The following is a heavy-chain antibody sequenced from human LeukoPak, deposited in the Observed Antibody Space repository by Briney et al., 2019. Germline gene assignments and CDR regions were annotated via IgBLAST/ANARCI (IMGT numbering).Heavy chain of an antibody. Sequence: GGSLRLSCAASGFTFSSYAMSWVRQAPGKGLEWVSAISGSGGSTYYADSVKGRFTISRDNSKNTLYLQMNSLRAEGTAVYYCAKVPAGTSIVGATAHFDYWGQGTLVTVSS. CDR3: AKVPAGTSIVGATAHFDY. J-gene: IGHJ4*02. CDR2: ISGSGGST. CDR1: GFTFSSYA. V-gene: IGHV3-23*01. D-gene: IGHD1-26*01.